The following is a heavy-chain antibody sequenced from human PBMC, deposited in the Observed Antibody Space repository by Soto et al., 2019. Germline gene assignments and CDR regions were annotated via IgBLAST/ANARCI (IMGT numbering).Heavy chain of an antibody. Sequence: ASVKVSCKASGYTFTSYAMHWVRQAPGQRLEWMGWINAGNGNTKYSQKFQGRVTIARDTSASTAYMELSSLRSEDTAVYYCARDQTIKNSSSLGYWGQGTLVTVSS. J-gene: IGHJ4*02. CDR2: INAGNGNT. CDR1: GYTFTSYA. CDR3: ARDQTIKNSSSLGY. D-gene: IGHD6-13*01. V-gene: IGHV1-3*01.